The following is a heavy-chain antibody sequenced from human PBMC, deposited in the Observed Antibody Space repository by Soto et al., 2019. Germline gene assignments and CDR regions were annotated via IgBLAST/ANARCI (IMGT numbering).Heavy chain of an antibody. D-gene: IGHD1-26*01. V-gene: IGHV1-46*01. CDR1: GYIFSSYY. Sequence: QVQLVQPGAEVKKPGASVKVSCKACGYIFSSYYMHWVRQAPGQGLEWMGIINPSGTSTSYAQKFEGTVTMTRDTTTSTRYMELSSLRTEDTAVYYCVRDRYYPGNVWFHPWGQGTLVTVSS. J-gene: IGHJ5*02. CDR2: INPSGTST. CDR3: VRDRYYPGNVWFHP.